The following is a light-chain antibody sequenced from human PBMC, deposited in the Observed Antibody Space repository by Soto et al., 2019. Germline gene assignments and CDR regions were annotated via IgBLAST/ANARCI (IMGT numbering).Light chain of an antibody. V-gene: IGLV2-8*01. CDR3: SSYAGSKANVV. J-gene: IGLJ2*01. Sequence: QSALTQPPSASGSPGQSVTISCTGTSSDVGGYNYVSWYQQHPGKAPKLMIYEVSKRPSGVPDRFSGSKSGNTASLTVSGIQAEDDADYYCSSYAGSKANVVFGGGTKLT. CDR2: EVS. CDR1: SSDVGGYNY.